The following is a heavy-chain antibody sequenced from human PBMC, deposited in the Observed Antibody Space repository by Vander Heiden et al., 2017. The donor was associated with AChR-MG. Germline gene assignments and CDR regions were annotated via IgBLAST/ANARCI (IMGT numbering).Heavy chain of an antibody. Sequence: TSGGYYWSWIRQHPGKGLEWIGYIYYSGSTYYNPSLKSRVTISVDTSKNQFSLKLSSVTAADTAVYYCARWDRGHSLSGWGQGTLVTVSS. V-gene: IGHV4-31*02. CDR1: TSGGYY. D-gene: IGHD1-26*01. CDR3: ARWDRGHSLSG. CDR2: IYYSGST. J-gene: IGHJ4*02.